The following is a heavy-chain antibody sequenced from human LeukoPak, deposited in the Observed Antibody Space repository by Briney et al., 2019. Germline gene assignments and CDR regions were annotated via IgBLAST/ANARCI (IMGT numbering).Heavy chain of an antibody. CDR1: GGPFSDYY. CDR3: ARDQVVMITFGGVIEQRYYGMDV. D-gene: IGHD3-16*02. CDR2: INHSGST. V-gene: IGHV4-34*01. J-gene: IGHJ6*02. Sequence: PETLSLTCAVYGGPFSDYYWSWIRQPPGKGLEWIGEINHSGSTNYNPSLKSRVTISVDTSKNQFSLKLSSVTAADTAVYYCARDQVVMITFGGVIEQRYYGMDVWGQGTTVTVSS.